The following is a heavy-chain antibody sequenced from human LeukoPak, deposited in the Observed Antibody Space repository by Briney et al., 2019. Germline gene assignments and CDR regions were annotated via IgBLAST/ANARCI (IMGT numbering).Heavy chain of an antibody. CDR1: GGSISSCL. D-gene: IGHD6-19*01. CDR3: ARSGGSSSGSLGLWYSDI. Sequence: KPTETLSLTCTVSGGSISSCLWTWIRQPAGRGLEWVGNIYSSGSVKYNLSLKSRVTMSIDTSKNQPSLKLNSVTAADTAVYYCARSGGSSSGSLGLWYSDIWGQGTMVTVSS. CDR2: IYSSGSV. J-gene: IGHJ3*02. V-gene: IGHV4-4*07.